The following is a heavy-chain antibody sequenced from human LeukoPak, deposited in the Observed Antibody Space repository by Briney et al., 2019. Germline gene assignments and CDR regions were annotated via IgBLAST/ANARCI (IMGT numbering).Heavy chain of an antibody. Sequence: GGSLRLSCAASGFTFSSYAMSWVRQAPGKGLEWVSAISGSGGSTYYADSVKGRFTISRDNSKNTLYLQMNSLRAEDTAVYYCAKVEQQLVQHYYMDVWGKGTTVTVSS. D-gene: IGHD6-13*01. CDR1: GFTFSSYA. J-gene: IGHJ6*03. V-gene: IGHV3-23*01. CDR2: ISGSGGST. CDR3: AKVEQQLVQHYYMDV.